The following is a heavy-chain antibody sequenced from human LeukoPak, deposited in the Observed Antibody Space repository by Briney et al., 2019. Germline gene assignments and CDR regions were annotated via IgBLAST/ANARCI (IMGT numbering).Heavy chain of an antibody. CDR2: ISHDGTNK. CDR3: ARDPDTYGSINFDY. V-gene: IGHV3-30*03. J-gene: IGHJ4*02. D-gene: IGHD3-10*01. Sequence: GGSLRLSCAASGFTFSSYSMNWVRQAPGKGLEWVALISHDGTNKFYADSVKGRFSISRDNSKNTVYLQMSSLRAEDTAFYYCARDPDTYGSINFDYWGQGTLVTVSS. CDR1: GFTFSSYS.